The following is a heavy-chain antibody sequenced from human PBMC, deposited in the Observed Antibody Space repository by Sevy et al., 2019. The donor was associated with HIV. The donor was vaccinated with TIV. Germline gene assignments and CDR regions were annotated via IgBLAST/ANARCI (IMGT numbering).Heavy chain of an antibody. CDR2: ISSSGGYT. Sequence: GGSLRLSCAASGFTFSSYSMNWVRQAPGKGLEWVSSISSSGGYTYYADSVKGRFTISRDNSRNTLDLQMNSLRAEDTAVYYCATEHLFGYYWGQGTLVTVSS. V-gene: IGHV3-21*04. D-gene: IGHD3-10*01. CDR3: ATEHLFGYY. CDR1: GFTFSSYS. J-gene: IGHJ4*02.